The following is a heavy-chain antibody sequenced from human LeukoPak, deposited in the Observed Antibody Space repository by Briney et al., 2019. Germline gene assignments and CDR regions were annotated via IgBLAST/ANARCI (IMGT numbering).Heavy chain of an antibody. J-gene: IGHJ4*02. CDR2: IKSKTDGGTT. V-gene: IGHV3-15*01. CDR3: TTDDGASFDY. Sequence: GGSLRLSCAASGFTLSSYAMSWVRQAPGKGLEWVGRIKSKTDGGTTDYAAPVKGRFTISRDDSKNTLYLQMNSLKTEDTAVYYCTTDDGASFDYWGQGTLVTVSS. D-gene: IGHD1-26*01. CDR1: GFTLSSYA.